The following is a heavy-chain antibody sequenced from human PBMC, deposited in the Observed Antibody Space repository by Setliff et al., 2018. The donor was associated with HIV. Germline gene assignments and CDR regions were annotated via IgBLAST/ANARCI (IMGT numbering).Heavy chain of an antibody. Sequence: SETLSLTCTVSGGSIRTYYWSWVRQPPGKGLEWIGYIFYSVNTNYNPSLKGRVTISVDTSKDQFSLKLSSVTAADTAVYYCARLAREEYCRGRTCYPNWFDPWGPGTLGTVSS. V-gene: IGHV4-59*08. CDR2: IFYSVNT. D-gene: IGHD2-15*01. CDR3: ARLAREEYCRGRTCYPNWFDP. CDR1: GGSIRTYY. J-gene: IGHJ5*02.